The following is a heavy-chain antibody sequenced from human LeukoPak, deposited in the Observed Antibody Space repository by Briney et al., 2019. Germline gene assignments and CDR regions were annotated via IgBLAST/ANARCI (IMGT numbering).Heavy chain of an antibody. V-gene: IGHV4-4*07. CDR2: TYTSGST. D-gene: IGHD3-9*01. J-gene: IGHJ4*02. CDR1: GGSISSFF. Sequence: SDTLSLTCTLSGGSISSFFWSWPRDPTGKGREWIGRTYTSGSTTYNPPPKSRVTMSVDTSKNQFSLKLSSVTAADTAVYYCARFTNILTGYGFDYWGQGTLVTVSS. CDR3: ARFTNILTGYGFDY.